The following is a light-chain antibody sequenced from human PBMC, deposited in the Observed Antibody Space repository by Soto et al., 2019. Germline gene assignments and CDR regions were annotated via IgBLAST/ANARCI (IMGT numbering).Light chain of an antibody. CDR1: SSDIGSYHL. CDR3: CSYAGSNWGYV. CDR2: KVS. Sequence: QSVLTQPASVSGSPLQSITISCTGTSSDIGSYHLVSWYQHHSGKAPKLIIYKVSQWPSGVSDRFSASKSGSTASLTISGLQAEDEADYYCCSYAGSNWGYVFGTGTKVTVL. J-gene: IGLJ1*01. V-gene: IGLV2-23*02.